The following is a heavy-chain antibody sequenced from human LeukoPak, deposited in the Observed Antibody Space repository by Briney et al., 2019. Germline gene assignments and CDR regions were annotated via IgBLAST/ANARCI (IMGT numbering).Heavy chain of an antibody. D-gene: IGHD6-6*01. J-gene: IGHJ2*01. V-gene: IGHV4-4*07. Sequence: PSETLSLTCTVSGGSISSYYWSWIRQPAGKGLEWIGRIYTSGSTNYNPSLKSRVTMSVDTSKNQFSLKLSSVTAADTAVYYCARDRRTRLISSSSVYWYFDLWGRGTLVTVSS. CDR3: ARDRRTRLISSSSVYWYFDL. CDR1: GGSISSYY. CDR2: IYTSGST.